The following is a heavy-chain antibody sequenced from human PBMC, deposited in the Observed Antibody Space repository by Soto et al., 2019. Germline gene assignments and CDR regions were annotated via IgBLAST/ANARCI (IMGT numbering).Heavy chain of an antibody. CDR3: ARGPSGDKVHY. CDR1: GGSITSYYSC. Sequence: PSGTLSLTCTVSGGSITSYYSCWSWIRQPPGEGLEWIGHIFDSGTTYTNPSLRSQVAISLDTSKNHFSLTLSSVTAADTAVYYCARGPSGDKVHYWGQGALVTVPQ. V-gene: IGHV4-30-4*01. J-gene: IGHJ4*02. D-gene: IGHD7-27*01. CDR2: IFDSGTT.